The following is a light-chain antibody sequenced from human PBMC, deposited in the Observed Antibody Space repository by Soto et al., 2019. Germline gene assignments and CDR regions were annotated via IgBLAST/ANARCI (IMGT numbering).Light chain of an antibody. CDR1: QSISSY. CDR2: DAS. Sequence: EIVLTQSPATLSLSPGESVALSCWSSQSISSYLAWYQQKPGQAPRLLIYDASNRATGIPARFSGSGSGTDFTLTISSLEPEDFAVYYCQQRSNWPRTFGQGTKVDIK. CDR3: QQRSNWPRT. J-gene: IGKJ1*01. V-gene: IGKV3-11*01.